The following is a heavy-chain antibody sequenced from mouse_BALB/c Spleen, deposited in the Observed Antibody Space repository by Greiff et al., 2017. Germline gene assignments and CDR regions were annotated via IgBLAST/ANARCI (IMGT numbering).Heavy chain of an antibody. Sequence: QVQLKQSGAELVRPGVSVKISCKGSGYTFTDYALYWVKQSHAKSLEWIGVISTYYVDATYNQKFKGKATMTVDKSSSTAYMELARLTSEDSAIYYCARRGLGWAMDYWGQGTSVTVSS. CDR2: ISTYYVDA. V-gene: IGHV1S137*01. CDR1: GYTFTDYA. CDR3: ARRGLGWAMDY. J-gene: IGHJ4*01. D-gene: IGHD4-1*01.